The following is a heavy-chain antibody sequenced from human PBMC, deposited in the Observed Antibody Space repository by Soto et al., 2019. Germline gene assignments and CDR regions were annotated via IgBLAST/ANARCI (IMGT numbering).Heavy chain of an antibody. V-gene: IGHV4-59*01. Sequence: PSETLSLTCTVSGGSISSYYWSWIRQLPGKGLEWIGYIYYSVSTNYNPSLKSRVTISVDTSKNQFSLKLSSVTAADTAVYYCARALRGSRGGINWFDPWGQGTRVTISS. CDR3: ARALRGSRGGINWFDP. J-gene: IGHJ5*02. CDR2: IYYSVST. CDR1: GGSISSYY. D-gene: IGHD3-10*01.